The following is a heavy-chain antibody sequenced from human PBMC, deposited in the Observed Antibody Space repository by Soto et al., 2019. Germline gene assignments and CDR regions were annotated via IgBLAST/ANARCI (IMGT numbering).Heavy chain of an antibody. J-gene: IGHJ4*02. D-gene: IGHD5-12*01. Sequence: LRLSCAASGFTFSSYSMNWVRQAPGKGLEWVSSISSSSSYIYYADSVKGRFTISRDNAKNSLYLQMNSLRAEDTAVYYCATSMVATVLDYWGQGTLVSVPS. CDR1: GFTFSSYS. V-gene: IGHV3-21*01. CDR2: ISSSSSYI. CDR3: ATSMVATVLDY.